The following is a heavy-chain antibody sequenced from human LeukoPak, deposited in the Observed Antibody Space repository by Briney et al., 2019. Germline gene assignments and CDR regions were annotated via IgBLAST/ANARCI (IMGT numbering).Heavy chain of an antibody. CDR3: ARVRCSSTSCYSRHLFDY. D-gene: IGHD2-2*02. CDR1: GGSISSYY. V-gene: IGHV4-59*01. CDR2: IYYSGST. Sequence: SETLSLTCSVSGGSISSYYWSWIRQPPGKGLEWIGYIYYSGSTNYNPSLKSRVTMSVDTSKNQFSLKLSSVTAADTAVYYCARVRCSSTSCYSRHLFDYWGQGTLVTVSS. J-gene: IGHJ4*02.